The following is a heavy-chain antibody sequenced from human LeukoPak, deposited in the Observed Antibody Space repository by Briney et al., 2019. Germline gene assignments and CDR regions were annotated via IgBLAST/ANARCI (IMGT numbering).Heavy chain of an antibody. CDR3: ARDLTYSSGWYYFDY. D-gene: IGHD6-19*01. J-gene: IGHJ4*02. CDR1: GFSVSSNY. CDR2: IYSDYSGGST. Sequence: GGSLRLSCAASGFSVSSNYMTWVRQAPGKGLEWVSIIYSDYSGGSTYYADSVRGRFTISRDNAKNSLYLQMNSLRAEDTAVYYCARDLTYSSGWYYFDYWGQGTLVTVSS. V-gene: IGHV3-53*01.